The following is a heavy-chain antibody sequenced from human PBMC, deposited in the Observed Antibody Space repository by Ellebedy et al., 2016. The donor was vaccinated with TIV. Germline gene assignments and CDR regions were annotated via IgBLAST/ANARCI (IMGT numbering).Heavy chain of an antibody. CDR2: IDPSDAYT. CDR3: ARFSGSYGGFDF. V-gene: IGHV5-10-1*01. Sequence: WESLKISCEGSGYSFSTYWITWVRQMPGKGLEAMGRIDPSDAYTKYSPSFQGHVTMSVDNSINTAYLQWNSLKASDTALYYCARFSGSYGGFDFWGQGTLVTVSS. D-gene: IGHD1-26*01. J-gene: IGHJ4*02. CDR1: GYSFSTYW.